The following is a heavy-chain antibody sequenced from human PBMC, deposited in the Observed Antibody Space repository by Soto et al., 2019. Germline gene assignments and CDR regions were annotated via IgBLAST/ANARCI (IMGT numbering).Heavy chain of an antibody. CDR2: KYYTGTS. J-gene: IGHJ5*01. CDR1: GDSISSSTYC. D-gene: IGHD6-13*01. Sequence: QLLLQESGPGLVKPSETLSLTCSVSGDSISSSTYCWGWIRQPPGKGLEWIGSKYYTGTSHYNPSLKSRVTISVDTSNNQFSLKVTSVTAADTAVYYCARHRDPGYSSSGFNSWGQGTLVIVSS. CDR3: ARHRDPGYSSSGFNS. V-gene: IGHV4-39*01.